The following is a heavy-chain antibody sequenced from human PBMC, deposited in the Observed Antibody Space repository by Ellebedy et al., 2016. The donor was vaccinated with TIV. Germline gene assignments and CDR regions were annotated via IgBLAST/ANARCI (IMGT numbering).Heavy chain of an antibody. J-gene: IGHJ4*02. CDR2: INDDGIST. Sequence: PGGSLRLSCAASGFTFSSYWIHWVRQAPGKGLVWVSRINDDGISTIYADSVKGRFTISRDNAKNTLYLQMNSLRAEDTAVYYCARDPKDYDFDYWGQGTPVTVSS. D-gene: IGHD3-3*01. CDR3: ARDPKDYDFDY. CDR1: GFTFSSYW. V-gene: IGHV3-74*01.